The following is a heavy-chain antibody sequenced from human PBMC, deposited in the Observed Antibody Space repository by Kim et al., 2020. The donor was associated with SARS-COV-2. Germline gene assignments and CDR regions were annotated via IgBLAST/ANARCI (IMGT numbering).Heavy chain of an antibody. D-gene: IGHD2-2*01. CDR2: IVVGSGST. CDR3: AAPYCSSTSCHDAFDI. CDR1: GFTFTSSA. Sequence: SVKVSCKASGFTFTSSAVQWVRQARGQRLEWIGWIVVGSGSTNYAQKFQERVTITRDMSTSTAYMELSSLRSEDTAVYYCAAPYCSSTSCHDAFDIWGQGTMVTVSS. J-gene: IGHJ3*02. V-gene: IGHV1-58*01.